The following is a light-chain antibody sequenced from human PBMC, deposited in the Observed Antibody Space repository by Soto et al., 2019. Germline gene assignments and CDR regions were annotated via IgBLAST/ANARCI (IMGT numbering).Light chain of an antibody. CDR3: QTYDSSLLGRV. J-gene: IGLJ3*02. CDR1: SSNIGAGYD. CDR2: GNS. Sequence: QSALTQPPSVSGAPGQRVTISCTGSSSNIGAGYDVHWYQQLPGTAPKLLIYGNSNRPSGVPDRFSGSKSGTSASLAITGLHAEDDADYFCQTYDSSLLGRVFGGGTNLTVL. V-gene: IGLV1-40*01.